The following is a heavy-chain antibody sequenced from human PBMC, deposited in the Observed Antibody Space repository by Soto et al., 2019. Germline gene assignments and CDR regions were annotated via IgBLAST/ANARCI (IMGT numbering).Heavy chain of an antibody. CDR1: GFTFSNAW. V-gene: IGHV3-15*05. Sequence: GASLRHSYAASGFTFSNAWMTWVRQAPGKGLEWVAHIKSKTDGGTTDYAAPVKGRFTISRDNSKNTQYLQTSSLRADDTAVYYCVKGEYYYDSSGYYPFDYWGQGT. CDR3: VKGEYYYDSSGYYPFDY. D-gene: IGHD3-22*01. J-gene: IGHJ4*02. CDR2: IKSKTDGGTT.